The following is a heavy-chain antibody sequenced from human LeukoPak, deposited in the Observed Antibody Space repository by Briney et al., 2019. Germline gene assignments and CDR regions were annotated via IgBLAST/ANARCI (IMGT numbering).Heavy chain of an antibody. Sequence: PSETLSLTCTVSGGSVSSYYWSRIRQPPGKGLEWIGDIHYSGSTNYNPSLKSRVTMSVDTSKNQFSLKLSSVTAADTAVYYCARDNYIRFGGGFDYWGQGTLVTVSS. CDR2: IHYSGST. CDR3: ARDNYIRFGGGFDY. D-gene: IGHD3-10*01. J-gene: IGHJ4*02. CDR1: GGSVSSYY. V-gene: IGHV4-59*02.